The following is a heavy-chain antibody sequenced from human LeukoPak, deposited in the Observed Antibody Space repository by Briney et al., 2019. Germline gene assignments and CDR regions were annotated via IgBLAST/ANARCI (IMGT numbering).Heavy chain of an antibody. D-gene: IGHD1-26*01. CDR1: GYTFTGYY. Sequence: ASVKVSCKASGYTFTGYYMHWVLQAPGQGLEWMGWINPNSGGTNYAQKFQGRVTTTRDTSISTAYMELSRLRSDDTAVYYCARDRGELLGWFDPWGQGTLVTVSS. CDR3: ARDRGELLGWFDP. CDR2: INPNSGGT. V-gene: IGHV1-2*02. J-gene: IGHJ5*02.